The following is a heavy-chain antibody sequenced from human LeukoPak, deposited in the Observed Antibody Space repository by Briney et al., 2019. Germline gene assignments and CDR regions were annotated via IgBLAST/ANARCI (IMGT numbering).Heavy chain of an antibody. Sequence: GASVKVSCKASGGTFSSYAISWVRQAPGQGLEWMGGIIPIFGTANYAQKFQGRVTITTDESTSTAYMELSSLRSEDTAVYYCARAHRDGYNFEDYWGQGTLVTVSS. CDR1: GGTFSSYA. D-gene: IGHD5-24*01. V-gene: IGHV1-69*05. CDR2: IIPIFGTA. J-gene: IGHJ4*02. CDR3: ARAHRDGYNFEDY.